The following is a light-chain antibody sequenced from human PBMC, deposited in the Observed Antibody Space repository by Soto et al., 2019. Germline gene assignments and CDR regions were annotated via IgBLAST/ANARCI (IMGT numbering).Light chain of an antibody. J-gene: IGKJ3*01. V-gene: IGKV3-11*01. CDR3: QQRSDLFT. Sequence: EIVLTQSPATLSLSPGERATLSCRASQSVNTFLAWYQQKPAQPPRLLIFDVSNRAAGIPARFSGSGSGTDFTVTISSLEPEDFATYYCQQRSDLFTFGPGT. CDR2: DVS. CDR1: QSVNTF.